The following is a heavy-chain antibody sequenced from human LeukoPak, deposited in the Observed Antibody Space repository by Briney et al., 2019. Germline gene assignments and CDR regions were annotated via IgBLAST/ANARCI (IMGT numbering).Heavy chain of an antibody. CDR1: GYTFTSYG. Sequence: GASVKVSCKTSGYTFTSYGVSWVRQAPGQRLEWMGWISTYNYNTYFAQKFRGRVTLTKDTSTSTVYMELRNLRSDDSAIYYCARQVDTTMALPDYWRQGTLVTVSS. J-gene: IGHJ4*02. CDR2: ISTYNYNT. CDR3: ARQVDTTMALPDY. V-gene: IGHV1-18*01. D-gene: IGHD5-18*01.